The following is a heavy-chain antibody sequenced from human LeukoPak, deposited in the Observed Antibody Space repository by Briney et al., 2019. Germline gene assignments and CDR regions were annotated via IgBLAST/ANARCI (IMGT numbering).Heavy chain of an antibody. CDR3: TRDQTPYY. CDR1: GFTFGDYA. Sequence: GGSLRLSCAASGFTFGDYAMTWVRQAPGKGLEWVGFIASETYGGTAEYAASVKGRFIISRDDSKSIAYLQMNSLKTEDTAVYYCTRDQTPYYWGQGTLVTVSS. J-gene: IGHJ4*02. V-gene: IGHV3-49*04. CDR2: IASETYGGTA.